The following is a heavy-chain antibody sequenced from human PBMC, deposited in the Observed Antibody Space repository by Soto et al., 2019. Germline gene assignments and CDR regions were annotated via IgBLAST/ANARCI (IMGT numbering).Heavy chain of an antibody. CDR3: ARIPVYCSGGSCPFFYYFGMDV. CDR1: GFSLSTSGMC. J-gene: IGHJ6*02. Sequence: SGPTLVNPTHTLTLTCTFSGFSLSTSGMCVTWIRQPPGKALEWLALIDWDGDKYYSTSLKTRLTISKDTSKNQVVLTMTNMDPVDSATYYCARIPVYCSGGSCPFFYYFGMDVWGQGTTVTVS. CDR2: IDWDGDK. D-gene: IGHD2-15*01. V-gene: IGHV2-70*01.